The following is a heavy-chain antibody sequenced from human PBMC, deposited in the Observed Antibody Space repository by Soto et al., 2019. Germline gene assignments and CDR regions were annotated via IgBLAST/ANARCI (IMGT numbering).Heavy chain of an antibody. Sequence: QVQLVQSGAEVKKPGSSVKVSCKASGGTFSSYAISWVRQAPGQGLEWMGGIIPIFGTANYAQKFQGRVTINAEESTRAADMGLGSLRSEGTAVYYCARGEEPTPHYYYGMDVWGQGTTVTVSS. V-gene: IGHV1-69*12. CDR1: GGTFSSYA. CDR2: IIPIFGTA. CDR3: ARGEEPTPHYYYGMDV. D-gene: IGHD1-1*01. J-gene: IGHJ6*02.